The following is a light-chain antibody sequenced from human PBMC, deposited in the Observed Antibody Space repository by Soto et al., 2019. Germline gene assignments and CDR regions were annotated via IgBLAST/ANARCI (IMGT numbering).Light chain of an antibody. V-gene: IGKV3-11*01. CDR1: QSVANY. J-gene: IGKJ4*01. CDR3: QQHGASIT. CDR2: AAS. Sequence: EIVLTQSPATLSLSPGERATLSCRASQSVANYLAWYQQKPGQAPSLLIYAASNRASGIPARFSGSGSGTDFTLTISSLEPEDFAVYYCQQHGASITFGGGTRVENK.